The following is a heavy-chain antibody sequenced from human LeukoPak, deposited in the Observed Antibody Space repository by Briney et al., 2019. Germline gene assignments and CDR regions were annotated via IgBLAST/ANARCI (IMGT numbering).Heavy chain of an antibody. CDR2: IIPIFGTA. CDR3: ARVEEYCSSTSCYTDWYFDL. V-gene: IGHV1-69*01. J-gene: IGHJ2*01. D-gene: IGHD2-2*02. Sequence: GASVKVSCKASGGTFISYAISWVRQAPGQGLEWMGGIIPIFGTANYAQKFQGRVTITADESTSTAYMELSSLRSEDTAVYYCARVEEYCSSTSCYTDWYFDLWGRGTLVTVSS. CDR1: GGTFISYA.